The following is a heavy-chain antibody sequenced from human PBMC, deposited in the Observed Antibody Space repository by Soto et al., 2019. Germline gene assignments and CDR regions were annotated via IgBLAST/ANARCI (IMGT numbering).Heavy chain of an antibody. J-gene: IGHJ6*02. Sequence: GSLRLSCAASGFTFSSYPMVWVRQAPGKGLESISSISGSGTSYYADSVKGRFIFRDNSENTLYLQMNSLRAEDTAVYYCAKSRKTRYGMDVWGQGTTVTVSS. CDR1: GFTFSSYP. CDR2: ISGSGTS. V-gene: IGHV3-23*01. CDR3: AKSRKTRYGMDV.